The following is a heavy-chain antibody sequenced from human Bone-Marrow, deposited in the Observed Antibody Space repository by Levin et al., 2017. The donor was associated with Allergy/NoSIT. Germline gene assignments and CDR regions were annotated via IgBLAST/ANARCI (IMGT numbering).Heavy chain of an antibody. CDR2: ISYSGRTI. Sequence: PGGSLRLSCAAFGFTFSDYDMHWIRQAPGKGLEWISHISYSGRTIDYADSVRGRFIISRDNAKNSLDLQMNSLRAEDAAVYFCARAEGLVVLDVWGPGTTVTVSS. CDR1: GFTFSDYD. J-gene: IGHJ6*02. V-gene: IGHV3-11*01. D-gene: IGHD2-15*01. CDR3: ARAEGLVVLDV.